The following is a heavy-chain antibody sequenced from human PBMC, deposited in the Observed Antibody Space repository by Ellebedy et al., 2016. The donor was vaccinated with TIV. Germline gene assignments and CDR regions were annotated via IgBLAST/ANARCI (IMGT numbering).Heavy chain of an antibody. CDR3: ARDPRGGGDFGDNWFDP. CDR2: LYPDAKT. CDR1: GIIVSDYF. J-gene: IGHJ5*02. D-gene: IGHD2-21*01. V-gene: IGHV3-66*01. Sequence: GGSLRLSCEASGIIVSDYFMNWVRHAPGKGLGWVLVLYPDAKTNYTDSVNGRFIVSRDSSKSTLYLQMNSLTAEDTDVYYCARDPRGGGDFGDNWFDPWGQGTLVTVSS.